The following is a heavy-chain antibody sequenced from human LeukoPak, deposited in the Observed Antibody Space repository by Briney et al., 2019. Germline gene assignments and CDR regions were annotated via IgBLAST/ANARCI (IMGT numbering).Heavy chain of an antibody. CDR1: GFTFSNAW. Sequence: GGSLRLSRAASGFTFSNAWMSWVRQAPGKGLEWVGRIKSKTDGETTDYAAPVKGRFTISRDDSKNTLYLQMNSLKTEDTAVYYCTTERVIVVVPAASSQLNFDYWGQGTLVTVSS. CDR2: IKSKTDGETT. CDR3: TTERVIVVVPAASSQLNFDY. V-gene: IGHV3-15*01. D-gene: IGHD2-2*01. J-gene: IGHJ4*02.